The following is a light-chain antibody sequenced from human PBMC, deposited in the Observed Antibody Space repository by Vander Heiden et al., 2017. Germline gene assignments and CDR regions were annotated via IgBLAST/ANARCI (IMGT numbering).Light chain of an antibody. CDR1: RSINNY. J-gene: IGKJ3*01. Sequence: EIVLTQSPATLSLSPGERATLFCRASRSINNYLAWYQQKPGQAPRLLIYDASNRATGIPARFSGSGSGTDFSLTISSLEPEDFAVYYCQQRDNWPPVTFGPGTKVDIK. V-gene: IGKV3-11*01. CDR3: QQRDNWPPVT. CDR2: DAS.